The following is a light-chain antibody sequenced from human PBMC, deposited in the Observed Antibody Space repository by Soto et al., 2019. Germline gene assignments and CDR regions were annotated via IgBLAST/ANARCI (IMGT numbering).Light chain of an antibody. CDR3: SPYTSSSTYV. CDR2: EVS. V-gene: IGLV2-14*01. J-gene: IGLJ1*01. Sequence: QSVLTQPASVSGSPGQSITISCTGSSTDVGGYNYVSWYQQHPGKAPKVMIYEVSNRPSGVSNRFSGSKSGNTASLTISGLQAEDEADYYCSPYTSSSTYVFGTGTKVTVL. CDR1: STDVGGYNY.